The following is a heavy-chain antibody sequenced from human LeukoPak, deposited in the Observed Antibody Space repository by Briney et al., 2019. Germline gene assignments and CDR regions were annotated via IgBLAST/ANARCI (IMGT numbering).Heavy chain of an antibody. J-gene: IGHJ4*02. D-gene: IGHD6-6*01. CDR2: IYYSGST. CDR3: ARDSSYGNLYYFDY. Sequence: SQTLSLTCTVSGGSISSGGYYWSWIRQYPGKGLEWIGYIYYSGSTYYNPSLKSRVTISVDTSKNQFSLKLSSVTAADTAVYYCARDSSYGNLYYFDYWGQGTLVTVSS. CDR1: GGSISSGGYY. V-gene: IGHV4-31*03.